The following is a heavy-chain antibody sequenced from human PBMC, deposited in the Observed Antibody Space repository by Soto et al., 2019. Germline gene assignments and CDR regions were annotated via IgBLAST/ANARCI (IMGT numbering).Heavy chain of an antibody. CDR3: ARGERLGLDY. Sequence: QVQLQESGPGLVKPSETLSLTCTVSGASISSYYWSWIRQSPGKGLEWIGYISYSGGTNYNPSLRXLVXIXLDTSKNQFSLKLNSLTAEDTAMYYCARGERLGLDYWGQGTLVTVSS. J-gene: IGHJ4*02. CDR2: ISYSGGT. D-gene: IGHD6-19*01. V-gene: IGHV4-59*01. CDR1: GASISSYY.